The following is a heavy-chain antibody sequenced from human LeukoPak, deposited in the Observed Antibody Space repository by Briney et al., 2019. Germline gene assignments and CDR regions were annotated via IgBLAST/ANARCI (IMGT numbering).Heavy chain of an antibody. Sequence: SETLSLTCAVYGGSFSGYYWSWIRQPPGKGLEWIGEINHSGSTNYNPSLKSRVTISVDTSKNQFSLKLSSVTAADTAVYYCARLGSGSWYGDWFDPWGQGTLVTVSS. CDR2: INHSGST. J-gene: IGHJ5*02. CDR3: ARLGSGSWYGDWFDP. CDR1: GGSFSGYY. V-gene: IGHV4-34*01. D-gene: IGHD6-13*01.